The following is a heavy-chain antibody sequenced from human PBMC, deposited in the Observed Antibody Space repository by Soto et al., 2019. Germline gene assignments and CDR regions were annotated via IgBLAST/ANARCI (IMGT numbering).Heavy chain of an antibody. CDR3: ARAPMPGITIFWGGFDI. D-gene: IGHD3-9*01. CDR1: GYTFTGYY. Sequence: ASVKVSCKASGYTFTGYYMHWVRQAPGQGLEWMGWINPNSGGTNYAQKFQGWVTMTRDTSISTAYMELNRLRSDDTAVYYCARAPMPGITIFWGGFDIWGQGTMVTVSS. J-gene: IGHJ3*02. CDR2: INPNSGGT. V-gene: IGHV1-2*04.